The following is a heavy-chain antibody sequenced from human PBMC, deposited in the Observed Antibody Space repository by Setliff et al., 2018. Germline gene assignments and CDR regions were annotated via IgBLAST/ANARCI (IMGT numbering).Heavy chain of an antibody. CDR3: ARDREGDGNYYMDV. J-gene: IGHJ6*03. Sequence: GGSLRLSCATSGLTFSRYYMAWVRQAPGKGLEWVAHIKEDGSPDYYADSMKGRFTISRDNAKESISLQMSSLRAEDTAVYYCARDREGDGNYYMDVWGKGTTVTVSS. CDR2: IKEDGSPD. V-gene: IGHV3-7*01. CDR1: GLTFSRYY. D-gene: IGHD1-1*01.